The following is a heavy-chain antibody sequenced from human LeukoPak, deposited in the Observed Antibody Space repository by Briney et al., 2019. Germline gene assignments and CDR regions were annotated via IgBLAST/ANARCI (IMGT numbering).Heavy chain of an antibody. J-gene: IGHJ4*02. D-gene: IGHD2-2*03. CDR2: IYWDDDK. CDR1: GFSLSSGVG. Sequence: SGPTLVKPTQTLTLTCTFSGFSLSSGVGVGWIRQPPGKALEWLALIYWDDDKRYSPSMQKRLTVTKDTSKNEVVFNMTDMDPLDTATYVCVYRLGRWIFDYWGQGILVTVSS. V-gene: IGHV2-5*02. CDR3: VYRLGRWIFDY.